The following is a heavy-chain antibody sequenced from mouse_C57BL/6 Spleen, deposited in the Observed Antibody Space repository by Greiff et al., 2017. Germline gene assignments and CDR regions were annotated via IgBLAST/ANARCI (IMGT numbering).Heavy chain of an antibody. CDR3: ASLAYYSNYGYFDV. J-gene: IGHJ1*03. V-gene: IGHV2-9-1*01. Sequence: VKLVESGPGLVAPSQSLSITCTVSGFSLTSYAISWVRQPPGKGLEWLGVIWTGGGTKYNSALKSRLSISKDNSKSQVFLKMNSLQTDDTARYYCASLAYYSNYGYFDVWGTGTTVTVSS. CDR1: GFSLTSYA. CDR2: IWTGGGT. D-gene: IGHD2-5*01.